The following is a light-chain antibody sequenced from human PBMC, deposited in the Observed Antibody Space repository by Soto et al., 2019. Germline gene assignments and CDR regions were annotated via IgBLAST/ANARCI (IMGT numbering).Light chain of an antibody. CDR2: GAS. Sequence: EIVLTQSPGTLSLTAGERATLSCRASQSVSSSYLAWYQQRPGQSPRLLIYGASSKATGIPDRFSGSGSETDFTLTISRLEPEDFAVYYCQQHGSSPWTFGQGTKLEIK. V-gene: IGKV3-20*01. CDR1: QSVSSSY. J-gene: IGKJ2*02. CDR3: QQHGSSPWT.